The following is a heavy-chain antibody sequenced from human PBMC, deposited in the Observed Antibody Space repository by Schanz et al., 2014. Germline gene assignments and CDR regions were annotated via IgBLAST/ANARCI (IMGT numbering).Heavy chain of an antibody. V-gene: IGHV3-20*04. CDR1: GFTFDDYA. CDR3: ARGREVVAKIFDV. D-gene: IGHD3-22*01. Sequence: EVQLVESGGGLVQPGGSLRLSCAASGFTFDDYAMSWVRQAPGKGLEWVSAINWSDGSTGYADSVKGRFTISRDNAKNSLYLQMNSLRAEDTGVYYCARGREVVAKIFDVWGQGTMVTVSS. J-gene: IGHJ3*01. CDR2: INWSDGST.